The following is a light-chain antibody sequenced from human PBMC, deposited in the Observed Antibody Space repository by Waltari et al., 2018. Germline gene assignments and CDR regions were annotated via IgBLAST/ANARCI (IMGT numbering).Light chain of an antibody. CDR2: EVS. J-gene: IGKJ1*01. CDR3: QQYNSDDWT. Sequence: DIQMTQSPSTLSAFVGERVTITCRASQSINRWVAWYQQKPGNAPKLRIHEVSSLVSGVPSRFSGSGSGTEFTLTISSLQPDDFATYYCQQYNSDDWTFGQGTKVEI. CDR1: QSINRW. V-gene: IGKV1-5*01.